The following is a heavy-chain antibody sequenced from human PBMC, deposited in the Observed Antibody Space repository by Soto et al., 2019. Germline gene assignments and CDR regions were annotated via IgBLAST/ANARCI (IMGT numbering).Heavy chain of an antibody. Sequence: PGGSLRLSCAASGFTFSSYAMSWVRQAPGKGLEWVSAISGSGGSTYYADSVKGRFTISRDNSKNTLYLQMNSLRAEDTAVYYCAKKPPGSGAYYSSGWPREYYFDYWGQGTLVTVSS. D-gene: IGHD6-19*01. CDR3: AKKPPGSGAYYSSGWPREYYFDY. CDR2: ISGSGGST. J-gene: IGHJ4*02. CDR1: GFTFSSYA. V-gene: IGHV3-23*01.